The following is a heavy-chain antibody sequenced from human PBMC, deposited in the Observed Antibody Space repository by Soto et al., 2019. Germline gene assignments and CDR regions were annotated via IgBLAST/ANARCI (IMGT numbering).Heavy chain of an antibody. D-gene: IGHD4-17*01. J-gene: IGHJ6*02. CDR1: GFTFSESF. CDR2: ISTTSTFT. V-gene: IGHV3-11*06. CDR3: ARGAVSRQHFYYGSDV. Sequence: PGGSLRLSCAASGFTFSESFMSWIRQAPGKGLEWVSSISTTSTFTDYAAPLKGRVTVSRDNSRNALFLQLNSLRDEDTAVYFCARGAVSRQHFYYGSDVWGQGTTVTVSS.